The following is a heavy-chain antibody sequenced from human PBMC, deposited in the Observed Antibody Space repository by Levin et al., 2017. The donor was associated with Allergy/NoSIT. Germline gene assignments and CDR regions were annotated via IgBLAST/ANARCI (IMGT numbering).Heavy chain of an antibody. V-gene: IGHV4-38-2*02. J-gene: IGHJ4*02. CDR2: IYHSGST. CDR3: ARVSRGGSYGDY. D-gene: IGHD1-26*01. CDR1: GYSISSGYY. Sequence: SETLSLTCTVSGYSISSGYYWGWIRQPPGKGLEWIGSIYHSGSTYYNPSLKSRVTISADTPKNQFSLRLSSVTAADTAVYYCARVSRGGSYGDYWGQGTLVTVSS.